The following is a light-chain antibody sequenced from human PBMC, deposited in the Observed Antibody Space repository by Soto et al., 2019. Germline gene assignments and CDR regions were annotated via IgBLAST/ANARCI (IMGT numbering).Light chain of an antibody. J-gene: IGKJ1*01. V-gene: IGKV3-20*01. Sequence: EIVLTQSPGTLSLSPGERATLSCRASQSVSSSYLAWYQQKPGQAPRLLIYGASSRDTGIPDRLSGSGSGTDFNLTISRLEHEDFAVYYCQQYGSSPRTFGQGTKVEIK. CDR2: GAS. CDR3: QQYGSSPRT. CDR1: QSVSSSY.